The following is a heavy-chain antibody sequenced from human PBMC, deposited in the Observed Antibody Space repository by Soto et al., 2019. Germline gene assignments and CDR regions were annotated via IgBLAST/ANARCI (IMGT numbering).Heavy chain of an antibody. Sequence: SETLSLTCTVSGGSISSSSYYWGWIRQPPGKGLEWIGSIYYSGSTYYNPSLKSRVTISVDTSKNQFFLKLSSVTAADTAVYYCARPRGYSYGLYYFDYWGQGTLITVSS. D-gene: IGHD5-18*01. CDR1: GGSISSSSYY. J-gene: IGHJ4*02. CDR3: ARPRGYSYGLYYFDY. V-gene: IGHV4-39*01. CDR2: IYYSGST.